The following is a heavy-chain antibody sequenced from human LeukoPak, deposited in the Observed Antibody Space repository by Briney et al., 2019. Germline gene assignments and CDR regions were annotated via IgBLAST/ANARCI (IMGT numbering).Heavy chain of an antibody. J-gene: IGHJ3*02. CDR3: ARDPRYSSSWYGAFDI. V-gene: IGHV3-30-3*01. D-gene: IGHD6-13*01. CDR1: GFTFNSYA. Sequence: GRSLRLSCAASGFTFNSYAMHWVRQAPGKGLEWVSVISYDESNKYYADSVKGRFTISRDNSKNTLFLQMNSLRAEDTAVYFCARDPRYSSSWYGAFDIWGQGTMVTVSS. CDR2: ISYDESNK.